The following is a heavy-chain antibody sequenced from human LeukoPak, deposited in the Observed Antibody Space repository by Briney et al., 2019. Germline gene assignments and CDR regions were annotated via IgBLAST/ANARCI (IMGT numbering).Heavy chain of an antibody. CDR3: AKESFRQWLIAEYFQH. J-gene: IGHJ1*01. Sequence: PGESLRLSCAASGFTFSSYGMHWVRQAPGKGLEWVAFRRYDGSKKYYADSVKGRFTISRDKSKNTLYLQMSSLRVEDTAVYYCAKESFRQWLIAEYFQHWGQGTLVTVSS. D-gene: IGHD6-19*01. CDR1: GFTFSSYG. CDR2: RRYDGSKK. V-gene: IGHV3-30*02.